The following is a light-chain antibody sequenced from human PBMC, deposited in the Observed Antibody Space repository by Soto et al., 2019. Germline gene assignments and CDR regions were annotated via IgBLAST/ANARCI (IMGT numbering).Light chain of an antibody. CDR2: EVS. Sequence: QSALTQPPSASGSPGQSVTISCTGTSSDVGGYNYVSWYQQHPGKAPKLMIYEVSKRPSGVPARFSGSKSGNTASLTVSGLQPEYEADYYCSSLAVSINLVFGGATKLTVL. V-gene: IGLV2-8*01. CDR1: SSDVGGYNY. CDR3: SSLAVSINLV. J-gene: IGLJ2*01.